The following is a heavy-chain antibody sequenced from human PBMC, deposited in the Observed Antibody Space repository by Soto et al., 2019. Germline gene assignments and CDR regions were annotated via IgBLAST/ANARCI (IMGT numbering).Heavy chain of an antibody. CDR1: GGSIGGAGYS. Sequence: SETLSLTCAVSGGSIGGAGYSWSWIRQPPGGGLDWIGYIYESGTILYNPSLKTRLTISLNWSDKQFSLTLNSVTAADTAVYYCARAQFYSGSGNYHNLMFDPWGQGTQVTVSS. V-gene: IGHV4-30-2*01. CDR2: IYESGTI. J-gene: IGHJ5*02. D-gene: IGHD3-10*01. CDR3: ARAQFYSGSGNYHNLMFDP.